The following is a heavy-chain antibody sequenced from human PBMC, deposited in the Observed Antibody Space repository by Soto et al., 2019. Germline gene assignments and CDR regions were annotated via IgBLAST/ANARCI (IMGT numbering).Heavy chain of an antibody. J-gene: IGHJ4*02. CDR2: IFFSGDT. CDR1: GGSVLNGGYY. CDR3: ARDYSGGMLDY. D-gene: IGHD2-15*01. Sequence: QVQLQESGPGLLKPSQTLSLTCTVSGGSVLNGGYYWNWIRQRPGEGLQWIGKIFFSGDTHYSPALKSRLFISTATSKNQFSLNLSSVTAADTAMYYCARDYSGGMLDYWCPGTLVTVSS. V-gene: IGHV4-31*03.